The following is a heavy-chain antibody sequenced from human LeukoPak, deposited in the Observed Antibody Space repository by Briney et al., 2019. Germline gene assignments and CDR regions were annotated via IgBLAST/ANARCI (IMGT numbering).Heavy chain of an antibody. J-gene: IGHJ4*02. V-gene: IGHV3-21*06. CDR2: ISSRSSFK. CDR1: GFALSSHR. CDR3: AKDGGFWSDYSYFDY. Sequence: GGSLRLSCAASGFALSSHRMDWVRQAPGKGLEWVSSISSRSSFKDYADSVKGRFTISRDNAKNLLYLQMNSLRAEDTAVYFCAKDGGFWSDYSYFDYWGQGTQVTVSS. D-gene: IGHD3-3*01.